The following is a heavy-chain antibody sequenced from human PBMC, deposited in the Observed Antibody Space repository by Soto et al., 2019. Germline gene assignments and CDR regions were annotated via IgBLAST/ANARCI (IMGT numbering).Heavy chain of an antibody. V-gene: IGHV1-69*01. CDR1: GGTFSSYA. CDR2: IIPIFGTA. D-gene: IGHD1-26*01. CDR3: ARAEGRGSYWGGGYYFDY. Sequence: QVQLVQSGAEVKKPGSSVKVSCKASGGTFSSYAISWVRQAPGQGLEWMGGIIPIFGTANYAQKFQGRVTITADESTSTAYMELSSLRSEDTAVYYCARAEGRGSYWGGGYYFDYWGQGPLVTVSS. J-gene: IGHJ4*02.